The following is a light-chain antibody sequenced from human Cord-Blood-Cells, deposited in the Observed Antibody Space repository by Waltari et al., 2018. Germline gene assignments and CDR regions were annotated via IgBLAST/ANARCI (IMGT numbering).Light chain of an antibody. CDR2: EVS. Sequence: QAALTPPPPASGSPGQAVTIPCTGTSSDGGGYNYVSWYQQHPGKAPQLMIYEVSKRPSGVPDRFSGSKSGNTASLTVSGLQAEDEADYYCSSYAGSNNLVFGGGTKLTVL. CDR1: SSDGGGYNY. CDR3: SSYAGSNNLV. J-gene: IGLJ3*02. V-gene: IGLV2-8*01.